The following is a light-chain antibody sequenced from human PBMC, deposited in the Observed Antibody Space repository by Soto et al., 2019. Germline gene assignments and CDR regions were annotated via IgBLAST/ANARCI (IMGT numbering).Light chain of an antibody. CDR2: AAS. CDR1: QGISNY. CDR3: QEYNTAPGA. V-gene: IGKV1-27*01. Sequence: DSQMTQAPSSLSASVGDRVTISCLAIQGISNYLACYQQKPGKVPKLLIYAASTLHSGVPSRVSGSGSGTDFTLTSSSLQPGDVATYYFQEYNTAPGAFGPGTKVDIK. J-gene: IGKJ3*01.